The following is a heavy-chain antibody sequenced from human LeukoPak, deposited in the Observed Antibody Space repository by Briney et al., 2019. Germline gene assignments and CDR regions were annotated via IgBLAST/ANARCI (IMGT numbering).Heavy chain of an antibody. J-gene: IGHJ6*04. CDR1: GGTFSSYA. CDR3: ATPFADPYYYYYGMDV. Sequence: SVKVSCKASGGTFSSYAISWVRQAPGQGLEWMGGTIPIFGTANYAQKFQGRVTITADKSTSTAYMELSSLRSEDTAVYYCATPFADPYYYYYGMDVWGKGTTVTVSS. D-gene: IGHD3-10*01. V-gene: IGHV1-69*06. CDR2: TIPIFGTA.